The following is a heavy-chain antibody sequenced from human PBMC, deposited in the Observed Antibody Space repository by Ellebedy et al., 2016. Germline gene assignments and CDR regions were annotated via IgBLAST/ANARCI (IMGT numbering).Heavy chain of an antibody. CDR1: GYTFTSYD. CDR3: ARGPRDQFGDWFDP. V-gene: IGHV1-8*01. Sequence: ASVKVSCXASGYTFTSYDIKWVRQATGQGLEWMGWMNPNSGNTGYAQKFQGRVTMTRNTSISTAYMELSSLRSEDTAVYYCARGPRDQFGDWFDPWGQGTLVTVSS. CDR2: MNPNSGNT. J-gene: IGHJ5*02. D-gene: IGHD3-16*01.